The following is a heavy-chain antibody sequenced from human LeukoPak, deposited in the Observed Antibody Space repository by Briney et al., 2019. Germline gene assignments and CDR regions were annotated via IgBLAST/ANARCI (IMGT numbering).Heavy chain of an antibody. Sequence: SETLSPTCTISGGSISSSSYYWGWIRQPPGKGLEWIGSIYYSGSTYYNPSLKSRVTISVDTSKNQFSLKLSSVTAADTAVYYCARLSLYNTQDYWGQGTLVTVSS. J-gene: IGHJ4*02. D-gene: IGHD5-24*01. CDR3: ARLSLYNTQDY. CDR2: IYYSGST. V-gene: IGHV4-39*01. CDR1: GGSISSSSYY.